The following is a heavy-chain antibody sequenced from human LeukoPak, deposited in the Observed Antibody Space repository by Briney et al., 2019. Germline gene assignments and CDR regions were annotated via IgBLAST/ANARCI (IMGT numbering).Heavy chain of an antibody. Sequence: GGSLRLSCAASGFTFSSYTMHWVRQAPGKGLEWVAVISYDGSTKYYTDSVKGRFTISRDNSKNTLFLQMNSLRAEDAALYCCARVRSTTCLDYWGQGALVTVSS. CDR3: ARVRSTTCLDY. CDR1: GFTFSSYT. D-gene: IGHD6-13*01. CDR2: ISYDGSTK. V-gene: IGHV3-30*10. J-gene: IGHJ4*02.